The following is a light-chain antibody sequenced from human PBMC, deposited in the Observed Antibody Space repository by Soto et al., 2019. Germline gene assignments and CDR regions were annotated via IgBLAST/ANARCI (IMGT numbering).Light chain of an antibody. CDR2: GQN. Sequence: QPVLTQPPSASGTPGQRVTISCSGSSSNIGTNAVTWYQHLPGTAPKLLIYGQNQRPAGVPARFSGSKSATSASLAIGGLLSADEADYYCAVCDASLAGRVFGGGTKLTVL. CDR1: SSNIGTNA. J-gene: IGLJ2*01. V-gene: IGLV1-44*01. CDR3: AVCDASLAGRV.